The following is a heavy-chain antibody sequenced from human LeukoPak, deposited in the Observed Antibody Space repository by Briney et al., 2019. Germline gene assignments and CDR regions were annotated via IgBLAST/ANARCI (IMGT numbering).Heavy chain of an antibody. CDR1: GFTFSSYS. V-gene: IGHV3-21*01. J-gene: IGHJ4*02. CDR2: ISSSSYI. CDR3: ARDDRYDSSGYTTHY. Sequence: GGSLRLPCAASGFTFSSYSMNWVRQAPGKGLEWVSSISSSSYIYYADSVKGRFTISRDNAKNSLYLQMNSLRAEDTAVYYCARDDRYDSSGYTTHYWGQGTLVTVSS. D-gene: IGHD3-22*01.